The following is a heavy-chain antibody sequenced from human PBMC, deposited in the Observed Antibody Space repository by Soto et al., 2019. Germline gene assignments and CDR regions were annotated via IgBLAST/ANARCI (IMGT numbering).Heavy chain of an antibody. Sequence: GGSLRLSCAASGFSFSSYGMQWVRQAPGKGLEWVAVISYDGSKKYYGDSVKGRFTISRDNSKNTVYLQMNSLRAEDTAVYYCAKEYSKLSVFDYWGQGTLVTVSS. CDR1: GFSFSSYG. CDR2: ISYDGSKK. J-gene: IGHJ4*02. D-gene: IGHD1-26*01. CDR3: AKEYSKLSVFDY. V-gene: IGHV3-30*18.